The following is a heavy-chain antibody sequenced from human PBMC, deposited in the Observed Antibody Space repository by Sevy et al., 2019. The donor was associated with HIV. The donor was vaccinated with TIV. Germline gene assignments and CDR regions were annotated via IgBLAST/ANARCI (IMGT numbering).Heavy chain of an antibody. Sequence: GGSLRLSCAASGFTFSDYGMHWVRQAPGKGLEWVVVISCDGSNKYYSDSVKGRFTISRDNSKNTLYLQMNSLRAEDTAVYYCAKDQRWLQSYYYYGMDVWGQGTTVTVSS. V-gene: IGHV3-30*18. CDR1: GFTFSDYG. CDR3: AKDQRWLQSYYYYGMDV. J-gene: IGHJ6*02. D-gene: IGHD5-12*01. CDR2: ISCDGSNK.